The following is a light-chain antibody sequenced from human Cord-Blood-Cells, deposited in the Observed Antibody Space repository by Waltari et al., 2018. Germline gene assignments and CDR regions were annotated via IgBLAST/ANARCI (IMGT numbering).Light chain of an antibody. J-gene: IGKJ4*01. CDR3: QQYDNLPT. Sequence: DIQMTQSPSSLSASVGDRVTITCQASQDIINYLNWYQQKPGKAPKLLIYDASNLETGVPSSFSGSGSGTDFTFPISRLQPEDIATYYCQQYDNLPTFGGGTKVEIK. CDR2: DAS. V-gene: IGKV1-33*01. CDR1: QDIINY.